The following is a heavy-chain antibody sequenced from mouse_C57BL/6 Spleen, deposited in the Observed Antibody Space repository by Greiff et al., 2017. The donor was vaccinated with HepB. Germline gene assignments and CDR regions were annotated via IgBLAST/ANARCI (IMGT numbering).Heavy chain of an antibody. CDR2: IDPSDSYT. CDR3: ASRCTTGEWYFDV. D-gene: IGHD1-1*01. Sequence: VQLQQSGAELVKPGASVKLSCKASGYTFTSYWMQWVKQRPGQGLEWIGEIDPSDSYTNYNQKFKGKATLTVDTSSSTAYLQLSSLTSEDSAVYYCASRCTTGEWYFDVWGTGTTVTVSS. J-gene: IGHJ1*03. V-gene: IGHV1-50*01. CDR1: GYTFTSYW.